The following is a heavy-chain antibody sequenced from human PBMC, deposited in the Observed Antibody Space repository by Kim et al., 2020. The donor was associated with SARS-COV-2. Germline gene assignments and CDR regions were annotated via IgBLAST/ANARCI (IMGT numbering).Heavy chain of an antibody. Sequence: GESLKISCKGSGYSFTSYWISWVRQMPGKGLEWMGRIDPSDSYTNYSPSFQGHVTISADKSISTAYLQWSSLKASDTAMYYCAKGDCSGGSCYHYYYGMDVWGQGTTVTVSS. CDR3: AKGDCSGGSCYHYYYGMDV. V-gene: IGHV5-10-1*01. CDR1: GYSFTSYW. J-gene: IGHJ6*02. CDR2: IDPSDSYT. D-gene: IGHD2-15*01.